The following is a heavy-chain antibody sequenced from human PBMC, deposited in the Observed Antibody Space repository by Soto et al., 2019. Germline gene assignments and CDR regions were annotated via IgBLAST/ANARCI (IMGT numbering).Heavy chain of an antibody. D-gene: IGHD3-16*02. V-gene: IGHV1-69*06. CDR2: IIPIFGTP. J-gene: IGHJ6*01. Sequence: QVQLVQSGAEVKKPGSSVKVSCTASGGTFISYAFSWVRQAPGQGLEWMGGIIPIFGTPNYAQKFQGRVTITADKSTRPACMDLSSLRSEDAAVYYWARSRITFGGVIANDGVDVWGQGTTVTVSP. CDR3: ARSRITFGGVIANDGVDV. CDR1: GGTFISYA.